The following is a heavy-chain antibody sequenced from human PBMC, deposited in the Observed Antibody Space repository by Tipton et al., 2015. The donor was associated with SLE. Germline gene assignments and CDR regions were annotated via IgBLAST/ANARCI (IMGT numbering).Heavy chain of an antibody. V-gene: IGHV3-7*01. J-gene: IGHJ6*02. CDR1: GFTFSYYN. CDR3: ARFNSYSYHYYGWDV. D-gene: IGHD5-18*01. Sequence: GSLRLSCAASGFTFSYYNMNWVRQAPGKGLEWVANINQDESEKYYADSVKGRFTISRDNAKNSLYLQMNSLTAEDTAVYYCARFNSYSYHYYGWDVWGQGTTVTVSS. CDR2: INQDESEK.